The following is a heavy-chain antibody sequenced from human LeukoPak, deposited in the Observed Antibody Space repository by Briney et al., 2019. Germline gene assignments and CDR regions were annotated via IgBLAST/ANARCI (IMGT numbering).Heavy chain of an antibody. CDR2: ISYDGSNK. V-gene: IGHV3-30*18. Sequence: GGSLRLCCAASRFTFSSYGMHWVRQAPGKVLDWVAVISYDGSNKYYADSVKGRFTISRDNSKNTLYLQMNSLRAEDTAVYYCAKDRAAAGDFYYYYYGMDVWGQGTTVTVSS. CDR3: AKDRAAAGDFYYYYYGMDV. CDR1: RFTFSSYG. J-gene: IGHJ6*02. D-gene: IGHD6-13*01.